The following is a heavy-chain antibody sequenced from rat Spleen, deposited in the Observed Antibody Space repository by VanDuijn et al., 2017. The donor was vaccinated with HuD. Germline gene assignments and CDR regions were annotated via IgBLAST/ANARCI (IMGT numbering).Heavy chain of an antibody. V-gene: IGHV5-31*01. CDR2: ITNTGGSI. CDR1: GFTFNNYW. Sequence: EVQLVESGGGLVQPGRSLKLSCVASGFTFNNYWMTWIRQAPGKGLEWVASITNTGGSIYYPDSVKGRFTISRDNAKSTLYLQMNSLRSEDTSTYFCTRHWNDDYFDYWGQGVMVTVSS. J-gene: IGHJ2*01. CDR3: TRHWNDDYFDY.